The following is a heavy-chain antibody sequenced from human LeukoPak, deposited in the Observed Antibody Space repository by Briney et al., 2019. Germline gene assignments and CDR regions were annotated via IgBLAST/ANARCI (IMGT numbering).Heavy chain of an antibody. Sequence: PSETLSLTCTVSGGSVSSGSYYWSWIRQPPGKGLEWIGYIYYSGSTNYNPSLKSRVTISVDTSKNQFSLKLSSVTAADTAVYYCARDKDSGLYCYYGMDVWGQGTTVTVSS. J-gene: IGHJ6*02. CDR2: IYYSGST. V-gene: IGHV4-61*01. D-gene: IGHD3-10*01. CDR1: GGSVSSGSYY. CDR3: ARDKDSGLYCYYGMDV.